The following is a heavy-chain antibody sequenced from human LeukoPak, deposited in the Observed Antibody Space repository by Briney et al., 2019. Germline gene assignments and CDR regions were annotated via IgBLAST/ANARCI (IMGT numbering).Heavy chain of an antibody. CDR2: ITGSSSYI. Sequence: PGGCLRLSCAASAFSFSTYTMNWVRQAPGRGLEWVSSITGSSSYISYADSVKGRFTISRDNAKNSLYLQMNSLRAEDTAVYYCARGATTTVTPFDYWGQGTLVTVSS. J-gene: IGHJ4*02. CDR3: ARGATTTVTPFDY. CDR1: AFSFSTYT. D-gene: IGHD4-17*01. V-gene: IGHV3-21*01.